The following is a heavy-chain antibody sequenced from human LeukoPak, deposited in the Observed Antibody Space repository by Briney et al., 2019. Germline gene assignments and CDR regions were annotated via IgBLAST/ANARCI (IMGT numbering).Heavy chain of an antibody. CDR1: GDIVSTKSSA. Sequence: SQTLSLTCDIFGDIVSTKSSAWSWIRQSPSRGLEWLGRTYYRSKWGIDYAASVKSRISSNADTAKNQLSLQLNSVTPEDTAVYYCVRYSVWYNFDYWGQGLLVTVSS. J-gene: IGHJ4*02. V-gene: IGHV6-1*01. D-gene: IGHD5/OR15-5a*01. CDR3: VRYSVWYNFDY. CDR2: TYYRSKWGI.